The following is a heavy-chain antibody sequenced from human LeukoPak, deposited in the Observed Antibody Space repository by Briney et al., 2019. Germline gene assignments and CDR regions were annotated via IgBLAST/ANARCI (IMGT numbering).Heavy chain of an antibody. V-gene: IGHV1-69*13. Sequence: GASVKVSCKASGGTFSSYAISWVRQAPGQGLEWMGGIIPIFGTANYAQKFQGRVTITADESTSTAYMELSSLRSEDTAVYYCARDQDYYDSSGYSDWGQGTLVTVSS. CDR3: ARDQDYYDSSGYSD. D-gene: IGHD3-22*01. CDR2: IIPIFGTA. CDR1: GGTFSSYA. J-gene: IGHJ4*02.